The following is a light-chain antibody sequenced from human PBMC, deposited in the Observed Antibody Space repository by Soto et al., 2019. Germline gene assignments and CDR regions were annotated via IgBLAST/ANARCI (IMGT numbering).Light chain of an antibody. V-gene: IGLV8-61*01. J-gene: IGLJ3*02. Sequence: QAVVTQEPSFSVSPGGTVTLSCGFSSGSVSTSYYPSWYQQTPGQAPRTLIYNTNTRSSGVPRRFSGSILGNKAALTIAGAQADDESDYYCVLYMGSGIAVFGGGTKLTVL. CDR3: VLYMGSGIAV. CDR1: SGSVSTSYY. CDR2: NTN.